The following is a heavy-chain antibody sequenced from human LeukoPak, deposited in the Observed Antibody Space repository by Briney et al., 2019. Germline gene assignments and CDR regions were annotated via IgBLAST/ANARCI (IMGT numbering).Heavy chain of an antibody. V-gene: IGHV1-46*01. CDR1: GYTFTSYY. D-gene: IGHD5-18*01. J-gene: IGHJ4*02. Sequence: GASVNVSCKASGYTFTSYYMHWVRQAPGQGLEWMGIINPSGGSTSYAQKFQGRVTMTRDTSTSTVYMELSSLRSEDTAVYYCARVDTAMVIDYWGQGTLVTVSS. CDR2: INPSGGST. CDR3: ARVDTAMVIDY.